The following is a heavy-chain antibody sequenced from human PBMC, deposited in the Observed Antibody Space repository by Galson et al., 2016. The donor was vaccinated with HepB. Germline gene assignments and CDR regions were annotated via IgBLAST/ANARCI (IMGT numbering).Heavy chain of an antibody. Sequence: SLRLSCAASGFTFTTYEMTWVRQAPGKGLEWISYISSYGSTIYYADSVKGRFTISRDNAENSLYLQMNSLRAEDTVVYYCARVRWLEPLDYWGQGTLVTVSS. J-gene: IGHJ4*02. CDR3: ARVRWLEPLDY. V-gene: IGHV3-48*03. D-gene: IGHD6-19*01. CDR1: GFTFTTYE. CDR2: ISSYGSTI.